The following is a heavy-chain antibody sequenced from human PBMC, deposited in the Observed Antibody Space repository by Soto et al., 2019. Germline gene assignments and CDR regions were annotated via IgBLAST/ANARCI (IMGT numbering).Heavy chain of an antibody. J-gene: IGHJ4*02. D-gene: IGHD2-21*01. CDR3: TKVMRDISWHIFDS. CDR2: ISNDGNNK. V-gene: IGHV3-30*18. CDR1: GFSFSSYA. Sequence: GGSLRLSCAASGFSFSSYAMHWVRQTPGKGLEWVAVISNDGNNKDHADSVKGRFTISRDNSQNTLYLQMTSLIVEDTAVYYCTKVMRDISWHIFDSWGQGTLVTVS.